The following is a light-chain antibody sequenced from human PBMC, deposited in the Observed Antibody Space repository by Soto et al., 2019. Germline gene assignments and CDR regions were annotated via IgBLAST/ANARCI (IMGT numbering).Light chain of an antibody. CDR2: GAS. V-gene: IGKV1-39*01. CDR3: QQSYSNPWT. Sequence: DIQMTQSPSSLSASVGDRVTITCRASQTIDNCLNWYQQKPGKAPKLLIYGASSLQGGVPSRFSGSGSGTEGTLTISRLQPEDVATDYCQQSYSNPWTFGQGTKVEIK. J-gene: IGKJ1*01. CDR1: QTIDNC.